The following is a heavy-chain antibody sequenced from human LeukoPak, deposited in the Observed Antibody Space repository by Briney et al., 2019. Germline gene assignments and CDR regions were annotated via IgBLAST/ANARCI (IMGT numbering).Heavy chain of an antibody. CDR2: IYSDAST. CDR3: AASTKHTATVDY. Sequence: PGGSLRLSCAASGFAVSSIYMSWVRQAPGKGLDWVSVIYSDASTYYADSVKGRFTISRDNSKNTLYLQMNSLRAEDTAVYYCAASTKHTATVDYWGQGTLVTVSS. V-gene: IGHV3-66*01. D-gene: IGHD5-18*01. CDR1: GFAVSSIY. J-gene: IGHJ4*02.